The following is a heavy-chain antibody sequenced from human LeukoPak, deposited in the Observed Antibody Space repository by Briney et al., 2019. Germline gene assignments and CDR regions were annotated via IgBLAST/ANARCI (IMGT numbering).Heavy chain of an antibody. Sequence: ASVRVSCKVSGYTLTELSIHWVRQAPGKGLGWMGGFDPEDGETIYAQKFQGRVTMTEDTSTDTAYMELSSLRSEDTAVYYCATQEGDYDILTGYYIFDYWGQGTLVTVSS. D-gene: IGHD3-9*01. CDR1: GYTLTELS. CDR3: ATQEGDYDILTGYYIFDY. V-gene: IGHV1-24*01. J-gene: IGHJ4*02. CDR2: FDPEDGET.